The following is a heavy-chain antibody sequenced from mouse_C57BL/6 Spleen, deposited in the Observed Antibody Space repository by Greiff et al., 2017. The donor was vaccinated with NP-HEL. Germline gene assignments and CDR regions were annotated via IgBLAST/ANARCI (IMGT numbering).Heavy chain of an antibody. V-gene: IGHV1-80*01. CDR2: IYPGDGDT. CDR3: ARGFITTVGYFDV. CDR1: GYAFSSYW. Sequence: VQLQQSGAELVKPGASVKISCKASGYAFSSYWMNWVKQRPGKGLEWIGQIYPGDGDTNYNGKFKGKATLNEDKSSSTAYMQLSSLTSEDSAVYFCARGFITTVGYFDVWGTGTTVTVSS. J-gene: IGHJ1*03. D-gene: IGHD1-1*01.